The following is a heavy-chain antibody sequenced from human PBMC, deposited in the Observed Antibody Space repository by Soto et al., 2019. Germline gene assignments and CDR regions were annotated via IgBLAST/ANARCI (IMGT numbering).Heavy chain of an antibody. Sequence: GSLRLSCAASGFTFRGYAMSWVRQAPGKGLEWVSAISGSGGSTYYADSVKGRFTISRDNSKNTPYLQMNSLRAEDTAVYYCAKDLSRRDGYNTNFDYWGQGTLVTVSS. CDR2: ISGSGGST. CDR1: GFTFRGYA. V-gene: IGHV3-23*01. D-gene: IGHD5-12*01. J-gene: IGHJ4*02. CDR3: AKDLSRRDGYNTNFDY.